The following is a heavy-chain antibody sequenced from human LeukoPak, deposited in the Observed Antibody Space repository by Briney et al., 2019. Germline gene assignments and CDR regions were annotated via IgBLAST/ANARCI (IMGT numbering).Heavy chain of an antibody. CDR1: RFTFSSYS. CDR2: ISGSGGST. CDR3: ARLRGAYYYDSSGYLCY. J-gene: IGHJ4*02. V-gene: IGHV3-23*01. D-gene: IGHD3-22*01. Sequence: GGSLRLSCAASRFTFSSYSMNWVRQAPGKGLEWVSAISGSGGSTYYADSVKGRFTISRDNSKNTLYLQMNSLRAEDTAVYYCARLRGAYYYDSSGYLCYWGQGTLVTVSS.